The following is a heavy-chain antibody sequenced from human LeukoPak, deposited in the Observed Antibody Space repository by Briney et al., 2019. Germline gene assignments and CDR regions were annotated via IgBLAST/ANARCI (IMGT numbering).Heavy chain of an antibody. Sequence: GGSLRLSCAASGFTFSDYYMSWVRQAPGKGLEWVSAISGSGGSTYYADSVKGRFTISRDNSKNTLYLQMNSLRAEDTAVYYCAKAGYCSGGSCYSIDYWGQGTLVTVSS. CDR3: AKAGYCSGGSCYSIDY. J-gene: IGHJ4*02. CDR2: ISGSGGST. D-gene: IGHD2-15*01. V-gene: IGHV3-23*01. CDR1: GFTFSDYY.